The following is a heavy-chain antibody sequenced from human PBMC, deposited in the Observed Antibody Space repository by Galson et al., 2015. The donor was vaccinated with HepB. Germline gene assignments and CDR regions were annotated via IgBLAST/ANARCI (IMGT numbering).Heavy chain of an antibody. Sequence: SLRLSCAGSGFTFSDAWMSWVRQAPGKGLEWVGRIKSKTHGETIDYAAPVKGRFTISRDDSKTTLFLQMNSLKTEDTAVYYCATDYYSAAMNYWGQGTLVTVSS. CDR3: ATDYYSAAMNY. CDR1: GFTFSDAW. V-gene: IGHV3-15*01. J-gene: IGHJ4*02. CDR2: IKSKTHGETI. D-gene: IGHD3-10*01.